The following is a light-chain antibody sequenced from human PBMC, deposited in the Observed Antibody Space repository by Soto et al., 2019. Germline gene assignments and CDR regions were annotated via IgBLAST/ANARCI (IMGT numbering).Light chain of an antibody. V-gene: IGKV2-28*01. CDR3: MQALQTPWT. CDR1: QSLLHSNGYNY. Sequence: DIVMTQSPLSLPVTPGEPASISCRSSQSLLHSNGYNYLDWYLQKPGQSPQLLIYLGSNRSSGVPDRFSGSGSGTDFTLKISRVEAEDVGVYYCMQALQTPWTLGHGTKVDIK. CDR2: LGS. J-gene: IGKJ1*01.